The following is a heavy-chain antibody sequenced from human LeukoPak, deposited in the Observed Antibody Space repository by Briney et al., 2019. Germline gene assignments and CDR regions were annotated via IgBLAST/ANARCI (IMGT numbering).Heavy chain of an antibody. J-gene: IGHJ3*02. CDR1: GYTFTGYY. D-gene: IGHD2-2*01. V-gene: IGHV1-2*04. CDR3: ARGVLPAAMRGVGDAFDI. CDR2: INPNSGGT. Sequence: ASVKVSCKASGYTFTGYYMHWVRQAPGQGLEWMGWINPNSGGTNYAQKFQGWVTMTRDTPISTAYMELSRLRSDDTAVYYCARGVLPAAMRGVGDAFDIWGQGTMVTVSS.